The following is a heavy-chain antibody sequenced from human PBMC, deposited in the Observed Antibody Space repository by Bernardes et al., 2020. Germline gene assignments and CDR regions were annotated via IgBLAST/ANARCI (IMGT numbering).Heavy chain of an antibody. CDR1: GASISSGGFY. V-gene: IGHV4-31*03. CDR3: SRVPLQSPTWLDP. CDR2: ISYSGNT. Sequence: SETLSLTCTVSGASISSGGFYWTWIRHHPGKGLEWIGYISYSGNTFYNPSLQRRVAMSVDTSKNQFSLSLTSVTAADTAIYYCSRVPLQSPTWLDPWGQGALVTVSS. J-gene: IGHJ5*02. D-gene: IGHD4-4*01.